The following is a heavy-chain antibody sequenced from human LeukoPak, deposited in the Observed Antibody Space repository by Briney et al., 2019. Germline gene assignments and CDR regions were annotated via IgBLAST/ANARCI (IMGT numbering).Heavy chain of an antibody. D-gene: IGHD1-1*01. J-gene: IGHJ6*03. CDR1: GFTLSSYA. V-gene: IGHV3-23*01. CDR3: ARDPYNGAYSEGYYYYYMDV. Sequence: PGGSLRLSCAASGFTLSSYAMSWVRQAPGKGLEWVSAISGSGGSTYYADSVKGRFTISRDNAQNSLYLQMNSLRVEHTAIYYCARDPYNGAYSEGYYYYYMDVWGKGTTVTVSS. CDR2: ISGSGGST.